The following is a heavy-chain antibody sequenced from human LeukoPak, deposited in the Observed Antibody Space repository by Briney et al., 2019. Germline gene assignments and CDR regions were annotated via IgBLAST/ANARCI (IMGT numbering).Heavy chain of an antibody. Sequence: ASVKVSCKASGYTFTSYDINWVRQATEQGLEWMGWMNPNSGNTGYAQKFQGRVTMTRNTSISTAYMELSSLRSEDTAVYYCARTGSEYSGSYRYYYYYYYMDVWGKGTTVTVSS. V-gene: IGHV1-8*01. CDR3: ARTGSEYSGSYRYYYYYYYMDV. J-gene: IGHJ6*03. CDR1: GYTFTSYD. D-gene: IGHD1-26*01. CDR2: MNPNSGNT.